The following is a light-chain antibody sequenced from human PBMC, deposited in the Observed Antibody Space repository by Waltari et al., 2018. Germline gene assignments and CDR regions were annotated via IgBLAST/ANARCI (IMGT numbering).Light chain of an antibody. CDR3: QQYNVYSFT. J-gene: IGKJ3*01. V-gene: IGKV1-5*03. Sequence: TCRASQGFSNCLAWYQQKPGKAPKLLIYKASSLQSGVPSRFSGGGSGTEVTLTISSLQPDDFATYYGQQYNVYSFTSGPGTKVDIK. CDR1: QGFSNC. CDR2: KAS.